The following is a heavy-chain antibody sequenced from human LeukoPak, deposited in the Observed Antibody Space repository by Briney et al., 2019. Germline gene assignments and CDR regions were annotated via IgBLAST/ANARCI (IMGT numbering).Heavy chain of an antibody. J-gene: IGHJ5*02. CDR1: GFTFNNYN. V-gene: IGHV3-21*01. CDR2: ISSSSSSYI. D-gene: IGHD5-12*01. CDR3: ARGYVDIVATTKYNWFDP. Sequence: PGGSLRLSCAASGFTFNNYNMIWVRQAPGKGLEWVSSISSSSSSYIYYADSVKGRFTISRDNAKNSLYLQMNSLRAEDTAVYYCARGYVDIVATTKYNWFDPWGQGTLVTVSS.